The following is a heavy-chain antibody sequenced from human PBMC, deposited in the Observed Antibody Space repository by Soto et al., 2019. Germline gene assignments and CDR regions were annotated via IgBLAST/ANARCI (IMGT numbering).Heavy chain of an antibody. CDR2: MNPNSGNT. Sequence: AVKVSCKASGYTFTSYDINWVRRATGQGLEWMGWMNPNSGNTGYAQKFQGRVIMTRNTSISTAYMELSSLRSEDKAVYYCAIYYYDSSGYYLYSPYFDYWGQATLVTVSS. J-gene: IGHJ4*02. D-gene: IGHD3-22*01. CDR3: AIYYYDSSGYYLYSPYFDY. V-gene: IGHV1-8*01. CDR1: GYTFTSYD.